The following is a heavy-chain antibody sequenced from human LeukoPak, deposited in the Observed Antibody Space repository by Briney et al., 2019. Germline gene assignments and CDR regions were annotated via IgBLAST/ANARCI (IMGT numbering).Heavy chain of an antibody. V-gene: IGHV3-23*01. D-gene: IGHD3-3*01. CDR3: AKDGYDFWSGSPLDY. CDR1: GFTFSSYA. Sequence: GGSLRLSCAASGFTFSSYAMSWVRQAPGKGLEWVSAISGSGGSTYYADSVKGRFTISRDNSKNTLYLQMNSLRAEDTAVYYCAKDGYDFWSGSPLDYWGQGTLVTVSS. J-gene: IGHJ4*02. CDR2: ISGSGGST.